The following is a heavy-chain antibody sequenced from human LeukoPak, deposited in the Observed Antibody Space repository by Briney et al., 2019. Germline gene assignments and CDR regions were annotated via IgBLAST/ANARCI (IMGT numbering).Heavy chain of an antibody. Sequence: SVTVSCKASGGTFSSYTISWVRQAPGQGLEWMGRIIPILGIANYAQKFQGRVTITAVKSTSTAYMELSSLRSEDTAVYYCARDFLTPMGDWGQGTLVTVSS. D-gene: IGHD1-26*01. V-gene: IGHV1-69*04. CDR1: GGTFSSYT. CDR2: IIPILGIA. J-gene: IGHJ4*02. CDR3: ARDFLTPMGD.